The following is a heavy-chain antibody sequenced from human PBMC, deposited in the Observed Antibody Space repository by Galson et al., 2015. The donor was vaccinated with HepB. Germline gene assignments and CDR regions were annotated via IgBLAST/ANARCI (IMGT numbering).Heavy chain of an antibody. CDR1: GFTLRRFG. CDR3: ARDGSHYELDL. Sequence: SLRLSCAASGFTLRRFGMHWVRRAPGRGLEWISFVKSPGRGLDWLSFRKSSGSDKTYANAVKGRFTTSRDDSTKTIFLQMESLRVDDTAVYYCARDGSHYELDLWGQGTRVTVSS. D-gene: IGHD2-15*01. V-gene: IGHV3-33*02. CDR2: VKSPGRGLDWLSFRKSSGSDK. J-gene: IGHJ5*02.